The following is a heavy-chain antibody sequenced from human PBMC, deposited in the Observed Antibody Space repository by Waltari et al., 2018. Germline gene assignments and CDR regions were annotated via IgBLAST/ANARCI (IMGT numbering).Heavy chain of an antibody. CDR3: AKGNVETAMVN. J-gene: IGHJ4*02. V-gene: IGHV3-23*01. Sequence: EVQLLESGGGLVQPGGSLRLSCAASGFTFRSYAMSWVRQASGKGVGGVAAIRGQCASTYYAVPGTGRFSISRDNSKNTLYLQINSLRAEDTAVYYCAKGNVETAMVNWGQGTLVTVSS. CDR2: IRGQCAST. CDR1: GFTFRSYA. D-gene: IGHD5-18*01.